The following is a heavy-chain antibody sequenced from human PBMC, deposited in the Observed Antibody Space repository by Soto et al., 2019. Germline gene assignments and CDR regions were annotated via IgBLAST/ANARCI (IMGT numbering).Heavy chain of an antibody. V-gene: IGHV4-4*02. CDR1: GGSIASSDW. Sequence: SETLSLTCAVSGGSIASSDWWNWVRQTPEKGLEWIGEIFHEGNIIYNPSLKSRVTISVDTSKNQFSLKLSSVTAADTAVYYCARRRSYSLAPLGWFDPWGQGTLVTVSS. CDR3: ARRRSYSLAPLGWFDP. CDR2: IFHEGNI. D-gene: IGHD1-26*01. J-gene: IGHJ5*02.